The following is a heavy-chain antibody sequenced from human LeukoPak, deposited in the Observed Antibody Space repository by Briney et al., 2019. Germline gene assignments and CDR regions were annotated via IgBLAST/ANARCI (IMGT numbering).Heavy chain of an antibody. V-gene: IGHV4-30-2*01. J-gene: IGHJ4*02. CDR3: ARGNEYTWWQ. CDR1: GGSISSGGYS. D-gene: IGHD2-15*01. CDR2: IYHSGST. Sequence: SETLSLTCAVSGGSISSGGYSWSWIRQPPGKGLEWIGYIYHSGSTYYNPSLKSRVTISVDKPKSQFSLKLTSVTAADTAIYYCARGNEYTWWQWSQGTLVTVSS.